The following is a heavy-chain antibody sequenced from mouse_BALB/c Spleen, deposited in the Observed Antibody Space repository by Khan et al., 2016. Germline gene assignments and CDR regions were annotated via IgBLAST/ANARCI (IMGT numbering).Heavy chain of an antibody. CDR3: AKYGYDYYAMDY. V-gene: IGHV2-5-1*01. CDR1: GFSLTSYG. J-gene: IGHJ4*01. CDR2: IWRGGST. D-gene: IGHD2-2*01. Sequence: VQLQESGPSLVQPSQSLSITCTVSGFSLTSYGVHWVRQSPGKGLEWLGVIWRGGSTDYNAAFMSRLSITKDNSKSQVFFKMNSLQADDTAIYYCAKYGYDYYAMDYWGQGTSVTVSS.